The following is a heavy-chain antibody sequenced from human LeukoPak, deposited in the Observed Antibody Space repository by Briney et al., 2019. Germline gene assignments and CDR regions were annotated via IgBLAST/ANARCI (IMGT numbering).Heavy chain of an antibody. CDR2: IYHSGST. CDR1: GGSISSGGYS. CDR3: ARGSPSYWGSGWDYYFDY. Sequence: PSETLSLTCAVSGGSISSGGYSWSWIRQPPGKGLEWIGYIYHSGSTYYNPSLKSRVTISVDRSKNQFSLKLSSVTAADTAVYYCARGSPSYWGSGWDYYFDYWGQGTLVTVSS. V-gene: IGHV4-30-2*01. D-gene: IGHD6-19*01. J-gene: IGHJ4*02.